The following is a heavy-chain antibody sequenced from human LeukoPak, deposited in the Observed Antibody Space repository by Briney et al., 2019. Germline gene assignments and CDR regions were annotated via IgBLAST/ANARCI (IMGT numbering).Heavy chain of an antibody. J-gene: IGHJ4*02. V-gene: IGHV3-23*01. Sequence: GGPLRLSCAASGFPFSSYPMRGVRQAPGKGVEWVSAISGSGGSTYYAVPVKGRFTISRDNSKITLYLQMNSLRAEDMAVYYCAKADYTHDPPHFWGQGTLVTVSS. D-gene: IGHD2-2*02. CDR3: AKADYTHDPPHF. CDR1: GFPFSSYP. CDR2: ISGSGGST.